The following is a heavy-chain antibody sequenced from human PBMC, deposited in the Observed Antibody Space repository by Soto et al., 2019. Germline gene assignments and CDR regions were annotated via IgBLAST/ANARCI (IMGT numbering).Heavy chain of an antibody. J-gene: IGHJ4*02. CDR1: GGSISSSSYY. CDR3: ARARNFLTGYYKGGFYYFDY. Sequence: SETLSLTCTVSGGSISSSSYYWGWIRQPPGKGLEWIGSIYSVGSTYYNPSLKSRVTISVDTSKNQFSLTLDSVTAADTAVYYCARARNFLTGYYKGGFYYFDYWGQGTPVTVSS. D-gene: IGHD3-9*01. V-gene: IGHV4-39*07. CDR2: IYSVGST.